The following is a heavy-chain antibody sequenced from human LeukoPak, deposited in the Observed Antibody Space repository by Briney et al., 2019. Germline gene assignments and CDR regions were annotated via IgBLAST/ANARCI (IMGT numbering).Heavy chain of an antibody. CDR2: IYYSGST. CDR1: GGSISSSSYY. J-gene: IGHJ4*02. CDR3: ARGGVHGYGDYDWDY. Sequence: PSETLSLTCTVSGGSISSSSYYWGWIRQPPGKGLEWIGSIYYSGSTYYNPSLKSRVTISVDTSKNQFSLKLSSVTAADTAVYYCARGGVHGYGDYDWDYWGQGTLVTVSS. D-gene: IGHD4-17*01. V-gene: IGHV4-39*01.